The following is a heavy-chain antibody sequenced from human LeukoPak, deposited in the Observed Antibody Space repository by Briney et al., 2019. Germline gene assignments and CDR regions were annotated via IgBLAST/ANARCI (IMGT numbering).Heavy chain of an antibody. D-gene: IGHD2-15*01. CDR2: IYSGDNT. CDR1: GFTVSNNY. CDR3: ARRAGEYSHPYDY. J-gene: IGHJ4*02. Sequence: GGSLRLSCAASGFTVSNNYMSWVRQAPGKGLEWVSVIYSGDNTYYTDSVKGRFTISRDNSKNTLYLQMNSLRAEDTAIYYCARRAGEYSHPYDYWGQGTLVTVSS. V-gene: IGHV3-53*01.